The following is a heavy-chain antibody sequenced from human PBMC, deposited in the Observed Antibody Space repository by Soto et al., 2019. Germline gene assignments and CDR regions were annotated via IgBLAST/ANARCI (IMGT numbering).Heavy chain of an antibody. V-gene: IGHV1-69*02. CDR3: ASHSSGCSRGSGAFDI. D-gene: IGHD6-19*01. CDR1: GGTFSSYT. Sequence: QVQLVQSGAEVKKPGSSVKVSCKASGGTFSSYTISWVRQAPGQGLEWMGRIIPILGIANYAQKFQGRVTITPDKSTSTAYMELSSLRSEDTAVYYCASHSSGCSRGSGAFDIWGQGTMVTVSS. CDR2: IIPILGIA. J-gene: IGHJ3*02.